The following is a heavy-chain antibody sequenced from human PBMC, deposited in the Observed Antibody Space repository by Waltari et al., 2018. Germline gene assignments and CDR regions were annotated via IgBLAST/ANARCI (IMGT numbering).Heavy chain of an antibody. CDR1: GGSISSSSYY. V-gene: IGHV4-39*01. D-gene: IGHD3-22*01. Sequence: QLQLQESGPGLVKPSETLSLTCTVSGGSISSSSYYWGWIRQPPGKGLEWNGSIYSSGSTYYNPSLKSRVTISVDTSKNQFSLKLSSVTAADTAVYYCARLRSSGLYYFDYWGQGTLVTVSS. CDR3: ARLRSSGLYYFDY. CDR2: IYSSGST. J-gene: IGHJ4*02.